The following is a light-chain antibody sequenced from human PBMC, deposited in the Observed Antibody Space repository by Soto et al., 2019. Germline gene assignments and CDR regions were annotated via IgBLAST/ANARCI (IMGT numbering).Light chain of an antibody. Sequence: QSVLTQPPSVSAAPGQTVTISCSGSSSNIGNNYVSWYQQLPGTAPKLLIYENNKRPSGIPDRFSGSKSGTSATLGITGLQTGDEADYYCGTWDSSLGAWVFGGGTQLTVL. CDR1: SSNIGNNY. CDR3: GTWDSSLGAWV. CDR2: ENN. J-gene: IGLJ3*02. V-gene: IGLV1-51*02.